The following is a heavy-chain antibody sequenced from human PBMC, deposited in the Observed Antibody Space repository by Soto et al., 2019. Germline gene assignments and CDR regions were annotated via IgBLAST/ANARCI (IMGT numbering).Heavy chain of an antibody. V-gene: IGHV1-18*01. CDR2: ISAYNGNT. D-gene: IGHD3-10*01. Sequence: QVQLVQSGAEVKKPGASVKVSCKASGYTFSSYGISWVRQAPGQGLEWMGWISAYNGNTNYAQKFQGRVTMTTDTPTTTAYMELMSVRYYATAVYYCARTVRNSYDGSWSCFAYCGQGTLVTVSS. CDR3: ARTVRNSYDGSWSCFAY. CDR1: GYTFSSYG. J-gene: IGHJ4*02.